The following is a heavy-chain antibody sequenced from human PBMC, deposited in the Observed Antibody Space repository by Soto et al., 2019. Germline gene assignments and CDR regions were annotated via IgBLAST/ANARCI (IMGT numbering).Heavy chain of an antibody. V-gene: IGHV3-30*19. CDR3: ARWGTTGGLEV. J-gene: IGHJ1*01. CDR1: GFTFRSYV. D-gene: IGHD3-16*01. CDR2: TSYDGSDK. Sequence: QVQLVESGGGVVQPGTSLRVSCVGSGFTFRSYVMHWVRQAPGKGLEWVALTSYDGSDKYYADAVRGRFTISRDNSRNTVALQLDSLRLEDTALYYCARWGTTGGLEVWGQGTLVSVSS.